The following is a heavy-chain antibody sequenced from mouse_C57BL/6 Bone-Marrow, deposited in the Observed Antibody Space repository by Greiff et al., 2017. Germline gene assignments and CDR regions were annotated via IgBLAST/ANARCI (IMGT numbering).Heavy chain of an antibody. CDR1: GFTFSDYG. D-gene: IGHD3-3*01. Sequence: EVQLVESGGGLVKPGGSLKLSCAASGFTFSDYGMHWVRQAPEKGLEWVAYISSGSSTIYYADTVKGRFTISRDNAKNTLFLQMTSLRSEDTAMYYCARGGTDWGQGTLVTVSA. CDR2: ISSGSSTI. CDR3: ARGGTD. V-gene: IGHV5-17*01. J-gene: IGHJ3*01.